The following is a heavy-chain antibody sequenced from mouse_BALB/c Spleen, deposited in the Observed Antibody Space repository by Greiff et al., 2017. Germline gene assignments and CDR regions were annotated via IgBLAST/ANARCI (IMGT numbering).Heavy chain of an antibody. CDR1: GYSITSDYA. D-gene: IGHD2-4*01. CDR2: ISYSGST. CDR3: AREGYYDSAWFAY. J-gene: IGHJ3*01. Sequence: EVQGVESGPGLVKPSQSLSLTCTVTGYSITSDYAWNWIRQFPGNKLEWMGYISYSGSTSYNPSLKSRISITRDTSKNQFFLQLNSVTTEDTATYYYAREGYYDSAWFAYWGQGTLVTVSA. V-gene: IGHV3-2*02.